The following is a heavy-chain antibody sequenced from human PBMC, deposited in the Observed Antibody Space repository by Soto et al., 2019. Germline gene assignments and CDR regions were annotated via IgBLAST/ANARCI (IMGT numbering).Heavy chain of an antibody. V-gene: IGHV3-23*01. Sequence: GGSLRLSGAASGFTFSSYAMSWVRQAPGKGLDWVSAISGSGGSTYYADSVKGRFTISRDNSKDTLYLQMNSLRAEDTAVYYCAKVSLSRVNPWYFDLWGRGTLVTVSS. CDR2: ISGSGGST. D-gene: IGHD3-16*02. J-gene: IGHJ2*01. CDR3: AKVSLSRVNPWYFDL. CDR1: GFTFSSYA.